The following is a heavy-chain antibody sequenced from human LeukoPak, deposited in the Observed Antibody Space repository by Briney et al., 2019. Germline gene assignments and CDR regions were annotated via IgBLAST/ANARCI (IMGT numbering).Heavy chain of an antibody. CDR1: GFTFNHYA. CDR2: INHHGHT. CDR3: ARDHGSQDSGAWYVFDY. Sequence: GVSLRLSCAASGFTFNHYAMSWVRQAPGKGLEWVSGINHHGHTSYAEPVKGRFTISRDNSKNTVFLQMNSLRADDTAEYFCARDHGSQDSGAWYVFDYWGRGTLVTVSS. V-gene: IGHV3-23*01. J-gene: IGHJ4*02. D-gene: IGHD6-19*01.